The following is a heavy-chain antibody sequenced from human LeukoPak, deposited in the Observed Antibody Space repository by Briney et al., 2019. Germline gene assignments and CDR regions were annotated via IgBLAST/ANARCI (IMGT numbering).Heavy chain of an antibody. Sequence: TLSLTCTVSGDSIGSGDYYWSWIRQPPGKGLEWIGSIYFSGSTHYNSSLKSRVTISVDASKNQFSLKLSSVTAADTAVYYCARGAEEPTYYYDSSGYSFDYWGQGTLVTVSS. CDR3: ARGAEEPTYYYDSSGYSFDY. D-gene: IGHD3-22*01. CDR2: IYFSGST. J-gene: IGHJ4*02. V-gene: IGHV4-30-4*08. CDR1: GDSIGSGDYY.